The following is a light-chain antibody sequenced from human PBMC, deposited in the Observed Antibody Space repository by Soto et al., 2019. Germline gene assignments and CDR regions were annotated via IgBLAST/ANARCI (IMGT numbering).Light chain of an antibody. Sequence: DIQMTQSPSSLSASVGDRVTITCRARQTINTYLNWYQQKPGKAPKLLIYAASSLQSGVPSRFSGSGSGTDFTLTISSLQPEDFATYYCQQSYSTPRITFGQGTRLEI. CDR1: QTINTY. CDR2: AAS. CDR3: QQSYSTPRIT. J-gene: IGKJ5*01. V-gene: IGKV1-39*01.